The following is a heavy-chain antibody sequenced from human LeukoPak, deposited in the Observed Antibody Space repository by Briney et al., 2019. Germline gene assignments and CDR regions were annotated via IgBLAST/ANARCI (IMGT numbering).Heavy chain of an antibody. CDR2: ISESGGST. J-gene: IGHJ3*02. CDR3: ARSRGSPNSGEDAFDI. CDR1: GFTFSTSA. V-gene: IGHV3-23*01. D-gene: IGHD2-15*01. Sequence: GGSLRLSCVVSGFTFSTSAMSWVRQAPGKGLEWVSGISESGGSTYYADSVKGRFTSSRDNSKNTVYLQMNSLRGEDTAVYYCARSRGSPNSGEDAFDIWGQGTVVTVSS.